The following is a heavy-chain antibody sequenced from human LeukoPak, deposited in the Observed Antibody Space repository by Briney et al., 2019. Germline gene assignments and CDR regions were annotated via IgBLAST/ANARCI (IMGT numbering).Heavy chain of an antibody. D-gene: IGHD1-1*01. CDR2: ISSSGGST. CDR3: AKALVGTGGYFQD. Sequence: HPGGSLRLSCAASGFTFSSHAMSWIRQAPGKGLEWVSSISSSGGSTYYADSVKGRFTISRGNSKNTLYLQMNSLRAEDTAVYYCAKALVGTGGYFQDWGHGALVTVSS. J-gene: IGHJ1*01. CDR1: GFTFSSHA. V-gene: IGHV3-23*01.